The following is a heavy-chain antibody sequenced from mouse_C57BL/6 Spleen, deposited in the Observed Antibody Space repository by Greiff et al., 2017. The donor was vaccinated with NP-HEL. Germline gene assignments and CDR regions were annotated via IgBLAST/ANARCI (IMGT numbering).Heavy chain of an antibody. V-gene: IGHV1-53*01. D-gene: IGHD1-2*01. Sequence: QVQLQQSGTELVKPGASVKLSCKASGYTFTSYWMHWVQQRPGQGLEWIGNINPSNGGTNYNENFKSKATLTVDKSSSTAYMQLSSLTSEDSAVYYCARSDGDGHLEDRGQGTTLTVSS. CDR1: GYTFTSYW. CDR2: INPSNGGT. J-gene: IGHJ2*01. CDR3: ARSDGDGHLED.